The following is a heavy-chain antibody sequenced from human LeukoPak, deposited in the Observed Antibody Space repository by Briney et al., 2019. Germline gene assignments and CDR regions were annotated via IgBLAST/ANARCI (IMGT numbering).Heavy chain of an antibody. V-gene: IGHV3-48*01. CDR3: AKDRGITIFGVVTRFDY. Sequence: GGSLRLSCAASGFTFNTYTMNWVRQAPGKGLEWVSYISGSSGIIDYADSVRGRFTISRDNAKNSLYLQMNSLRAEDTAVYYCAKDRGITIFGVVTRFDYWGQGTLVTVSS. CDR2: ISGSSGII. D-gene: IGHD3-3*01. CDR1: GFTFNTYT. J-gene: IGHJ4*02.